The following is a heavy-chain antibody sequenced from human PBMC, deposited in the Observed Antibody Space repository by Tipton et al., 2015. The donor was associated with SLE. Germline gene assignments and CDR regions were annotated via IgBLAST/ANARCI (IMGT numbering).Heavy chain of an antibody. CDR2: IWYDGSNK. J-gene: IGHJ2*01. Sequence: RSLRLSCAASGFTFSNYGMHWVRQAPGKGLEWVAVIWYDGSNKYYADSVKGRFTISRDNSKNTLYLQMNSLRAEDTAVYYCAKGAYDFWSGYYTGDWYFDLWGRGTLVTVPS. CDR1: GFTFSNYG. D-gene: IGHD3-3*01. V-gene: IGHV3-30*18. CDR3: AKGAYDFWSGYYTGDWYFDL.